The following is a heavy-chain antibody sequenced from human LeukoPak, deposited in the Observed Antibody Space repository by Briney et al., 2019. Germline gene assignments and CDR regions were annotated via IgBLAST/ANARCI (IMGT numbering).Heavy chain of an antibody. Sequence: GGSLRLSCAASGFTVSSKYMSWVRQAPGKGLEWVSVIYIDGGTYYADSVKGRFTISRDNSKNTLLLQMNSLRAEDTAVYYCAKDTPGMVRGHFDYWGQGTLITVSS. CDR3: AKDTPGMVRGHFDY. CDR1: GFTVSSKY. V-gene: IGHV3-66*01. CDR2: IYIDGGT. D-gene: IGHD3-10*01. J-gene: IGHJ4*02.